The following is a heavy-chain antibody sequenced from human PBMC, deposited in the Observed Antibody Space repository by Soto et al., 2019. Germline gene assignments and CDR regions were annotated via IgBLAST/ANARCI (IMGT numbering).Heavy chain of an antibody. CDR1: GGSFSGYY. Sequence: PSETLSLTCAVYGGSFSGYYWSWIRQPPGKGLEWIGEINHSGSTNYNPSLKSRVTISVDTSKNQFSLRLSSVTAADTAVYYCARVGRITIFSPYYMDVWGKGTTVTVSS. V-gene: IGHV4-34*01. J-gene: IGHJ6*03. CDR2: INHSGST. CDR3: ARVGRITIFSPYYMDV. D-gene: IGHD3-3*01.